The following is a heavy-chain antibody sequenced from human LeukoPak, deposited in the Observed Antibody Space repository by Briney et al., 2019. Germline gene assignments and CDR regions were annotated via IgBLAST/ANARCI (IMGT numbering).Heavy chain of an antibody. Sequence: GRSLSLSCAASGFTFSSYDMHWVRQAPGKGLEWVAVISYDGSNKYYADSVKGRFTISRDNSNNTLYLQMNSLRAEDTAVYYCARDSGYIVVVPAAGLPDYWGQGTLVTVSS. D-gene: IGHD2-2*01. CDR1: GFTFSSYD. CDR2: ISYDGSNK. V-gene: IGHV3-30-3*01. CDR3: ARDSGYIVVVPAAGLPDY. J-gene: IGHJ4*02.